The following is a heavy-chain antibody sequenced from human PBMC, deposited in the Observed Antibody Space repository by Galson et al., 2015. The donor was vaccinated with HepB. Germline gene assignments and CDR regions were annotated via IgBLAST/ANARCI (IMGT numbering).Heavy chain of an antibody. J-gene: IGHJ4*02. CDR1: AFTFSSYD. V-gene: IGHV3-21*01. D-gene: IGHD3-3*01. CDR2: ISSSSSYI. Sequence: SLRLSCAASAFTFSSYDMNWVRQAPGKGLEWVSFISSSSSYIYYADSMKGRFSISRDNAKNSLYLQMNSLRAEDTAVYYCARGTRFGVVNFWGQGTLVTVSS. CDR3: ARGTRFGVVNF.